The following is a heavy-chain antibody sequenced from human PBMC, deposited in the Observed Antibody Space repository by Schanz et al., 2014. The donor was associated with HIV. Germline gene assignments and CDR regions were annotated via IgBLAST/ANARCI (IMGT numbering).Heavy chain of an antibody. CDR1: GFTFSSFA. J-gene: IGHJ4*02. Sequence: QVQLVESGGGVVQPGRSLRLSCAASGFTFSSFAMHWVRQAPGKGLEWVAVISYDGSNKDYADSVKGRFTISRDNSKNTLYLQMNSLRAEDTAVYYCAKGVLRDYYDSSGYPCWGQGTLVTVSS. CDR2: ISYDGSNK. CDR3: AKGVLRDYYDSSGYPC. V-gene: IGHV3-30-3*02. D-gene: IGHD3-22*01.